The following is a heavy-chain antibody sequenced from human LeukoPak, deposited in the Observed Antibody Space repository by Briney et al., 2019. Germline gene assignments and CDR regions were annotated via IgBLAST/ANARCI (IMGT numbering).Heavy chain of an antibody. CDR2: IYYSGST. CDR1: GGSISSSSYY. V-gene: IGHV4-39*01. D-gene: IGHD3-10*01. J-gene: IGHJ4*02. CDR3: ARARITMVRGVKALKYYFDY. Sequence: SETLSLTCTVSGGSISSSSYYWGWIRQPPGKGLEWIGSIYYSGSTYYNPSLKSRVTISVDTSKNQLSLKLSSVTAADTAVYYCARARITMVRGVKALKYYFDYWGQGTLVTVSS.